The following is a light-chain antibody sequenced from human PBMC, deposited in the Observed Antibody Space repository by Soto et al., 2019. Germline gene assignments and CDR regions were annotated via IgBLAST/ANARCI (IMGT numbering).Light chain of an antibody. Sequence: DIQMTQSPSSLSASVGDRLTITCRASQGISSHLAWYQQKPGKVPILLIYDASTLQSGVPSRFSGSGSGTDFTLTISTLQPEDVATYYCQKNNSAPRTFGGGTKVDIK. CDR3: QKNNSAPRT. J-gene: IGKJ4*01. CDR2: DAS. CDR1: QGISSH. V-gene: IGKV1-27*01.